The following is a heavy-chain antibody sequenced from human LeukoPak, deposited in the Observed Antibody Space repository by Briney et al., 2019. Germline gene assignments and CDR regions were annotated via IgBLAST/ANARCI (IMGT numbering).Heavy chain of an antibody. CDR2: IIPIFGTA. Sequence: ASVKVSCKASGGTFSSYAISGVRQAPGQGLEWMGGIIPIFGTANYAQKFQGRVTITADESTSTAYMELSSLRSEDTAVYYCARGTPLTATILGNWFDPWGQGTLVTVSS. D-gene: IGHD3-9*01. J-gene: IGHJ5*02. CDR3: ARGTPLTATILGNWFDP. V-gene: IGHV1-69*13. CDR1: GGTFSSYA.